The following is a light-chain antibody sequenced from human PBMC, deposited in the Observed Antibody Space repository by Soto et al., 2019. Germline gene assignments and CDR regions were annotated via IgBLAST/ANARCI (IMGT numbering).Light chain of an antibody. CDR1: RSDVGGYNY. CDR2: EVS. V-gene: IGLV2-14*01. Sequence: QSALTQPASVSGSPGQSITISCTGTRSDVGGYNYVSWYQQHPGKAPKLMIYEVSNRPSGVSNRFSGSKSGNTASLTISGLQAEDEADYYCSSYTSSSTRVFGGGTKVNVL. CDR3: SSYTSSSTRV. J-gene: IGLJ3*02.